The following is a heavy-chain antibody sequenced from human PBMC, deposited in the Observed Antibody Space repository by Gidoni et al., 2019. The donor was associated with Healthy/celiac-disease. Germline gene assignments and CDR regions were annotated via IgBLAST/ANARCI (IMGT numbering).Heavy chain of an antibody. Sequence: QVQLVQSGAEVQKPGSSVKVSCKASGGTFSSYAISWVRQAPGQGLAWLGRIIPILGIANYAQRFQGRVTSTADKSTGTAYMELSSLRSEDTAVYYCARGSREGGGVDTAMVSVQWLRSNHYYYYGMDVWGQGTTVTVSS. J-gene: IGHJ6*02. CDR3: ARGSREGGGVDTAMVSVQWLRSNHYYYYGMDV. V-gene: IGHV1-69*04. CDR2: IIPILGIA. CDR1: GGTFSSYA. D-gene: IGHD5-18*01.